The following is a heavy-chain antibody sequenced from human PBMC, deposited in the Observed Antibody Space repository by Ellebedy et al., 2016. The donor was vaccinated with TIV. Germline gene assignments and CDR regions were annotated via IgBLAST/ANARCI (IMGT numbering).Heavy chain of an antibody. V-gene: IGHV4-39*07. CDR3: ARDFGGWLFDS. J-gene: IGHJ4*02. CDR1: GVSIISDTFY. Sequence: SETLSLTCSVSGVSIISDTFYWGWVRQPPGKGLEWIGNIHYSGITFHNPSLKSRVTMSADTSKNQISLKLSSVTAADTAVYYCARDFGGWLFDSWGQGTLVTVSS. CDR2: IHYSGIT. D-gene: IGHD6-19*01.